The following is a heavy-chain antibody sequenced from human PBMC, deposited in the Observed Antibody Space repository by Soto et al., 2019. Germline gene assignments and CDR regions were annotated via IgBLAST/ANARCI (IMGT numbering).Heavy chain of an antibody. J-gene: IGHJ5*02. D-gene: IGHD6-19*01. CDR3: ARSETLSIAVAGGGWFDP. CDR1: GYTFVDYF. Sequence: ASVKVSCKTSGYTFVDYFIHWVRQAPGQGLEWMGIISLRHHSTSYAQKFQDRLSVTRDPSSTTIYMELSSLRSEDTAVYYCARSETLSIAVAGGGWFDPWGQGTLVTVSS. CDR2: ISLRHHST. V-gene: IGHV1-46*01.